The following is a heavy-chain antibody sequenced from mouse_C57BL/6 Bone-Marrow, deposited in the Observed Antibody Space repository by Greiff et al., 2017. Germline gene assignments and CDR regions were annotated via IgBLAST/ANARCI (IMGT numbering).Heavy chain of an antibody. CDR1: GYTFTSYW. V-gene: IGHV1-69*01. CDR2: IDPSDSYT. CDR3: ARLGFYYCSSHYAMDY. J-gene: IGHJ4*01. D-gene: IGHD1-1*01. Sequence: QVQLQQPGAELVMPGASVKLSCKASGYTFTSYWMHWVKQRPGQGLEWIGEIDPSDSYTNYNQKFKGKSTLTVDKSSSTAYMQLSSLTSEDSAVYYCARLGFYYCSSHYAMDYWGQGTSVTVSS.